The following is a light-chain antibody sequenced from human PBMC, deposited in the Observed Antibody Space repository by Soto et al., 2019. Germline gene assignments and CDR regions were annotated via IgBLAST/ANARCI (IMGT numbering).Light chain of an antibody. CDR1: SSNIGNNA. V-gene: IGLV1-36*01. CDR3: AAWDDSLNGPNYV. Sequence: QSALPQPPSVSEAPRQRVTISCSGSSSNIGNNAVNWYQQLPGKAPKLLIYYDDLLPSGVSDRFSGSKSGTSASLAISGLQSEDEADYYCAAWDDSLNGPNYVFGTGTKVTVL. J-gene: IGLJ1*01. CDR2: YDD.